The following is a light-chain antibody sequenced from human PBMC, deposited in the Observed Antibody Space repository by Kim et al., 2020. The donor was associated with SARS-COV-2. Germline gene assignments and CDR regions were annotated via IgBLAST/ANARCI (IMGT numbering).Light chain of an antibody. J-gene: IGKJ2*01. Sequence: RSVSPGERATLSCRASQSVSNNLAWYQQKLGQAPRLLVYGASTRATGIPARFSGSGFGTDFTLTISSLQSEDFAVYYCQQYNSWYTFGQGTKLEI. CDR3: QQYNSWYT. CDR1: QSVSNN. V-gene: IGKV3-15*01. CDR2: GAS.